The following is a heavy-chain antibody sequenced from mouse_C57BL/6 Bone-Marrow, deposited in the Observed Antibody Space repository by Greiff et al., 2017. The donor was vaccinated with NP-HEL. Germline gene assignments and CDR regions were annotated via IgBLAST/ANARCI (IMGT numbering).Heavy chain of an antibody. CDR2: INPSTGGT. CDR3: APGDY. CDR1: GYSFTGYY. Sequence: EVQLQQSGPELVKPGASVKISCKASGYSFTGYYMNWVKQSPEKSLEWIGEINPSTGGTTYNQKFKAKATLTVDKSSSTAYMQLKSLTSEDSAVYYCAPGDYWGQGTSVTVSS. J-gene: IGHJ4*01. V-gene: IGHV1-42*01.